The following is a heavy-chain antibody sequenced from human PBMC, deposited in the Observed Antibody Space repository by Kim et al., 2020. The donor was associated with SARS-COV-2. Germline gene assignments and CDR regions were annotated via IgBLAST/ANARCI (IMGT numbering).Heavy chain of an antibody. V-gene: IGHV3-23*01. CDR3: AKTGVIDMIAVLIH. CDR1: GFTFSDYG. Sequence: GGSLRLSCAASGFTFSDYGMTWVRQTPAKGLEWVSAISRSGDSSFYADSVRGRFTVSRDNSKSAVYLEMKSLRVEDTAVYYCAKTGVIDMIAVLIHWGQGTLVSVSS. D-gene: IGHD3-22*01. J-gene: IGHJ4*02. CDR2: ISRSGDSS.